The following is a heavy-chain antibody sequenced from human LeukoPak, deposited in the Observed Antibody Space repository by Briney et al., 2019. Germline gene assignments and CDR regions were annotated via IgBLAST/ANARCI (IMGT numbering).Heavy chain of an antibody. CDR3: ARDGYSSSWTY. CDR1: GFTFSTYG. D-gene: IGHD6-13*01. J-gene: IGHJ4*02. Sequence: GESPKISCAASGFTFSTYGMHWVRQAPGKGLGWVAAIWHDGTNEDYADSVKGRFTVSRDNSENTLYLQMSSLRAEDTAVYYCARDGYSSSWTYWGQGTLVTVSS. CDR2: IWHDGTNE. V-gene: IGHV3-33*01.